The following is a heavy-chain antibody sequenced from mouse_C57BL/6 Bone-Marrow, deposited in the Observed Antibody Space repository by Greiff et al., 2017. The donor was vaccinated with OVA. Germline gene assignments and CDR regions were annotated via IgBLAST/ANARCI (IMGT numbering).Heavy chain of an antibody. D-gene: IGHD2-2*01. CDR1: GFTFSNYW. J-gene: IGHJ1*03. CDR2: IRLKSDNYAT. Sequence: EVHLVESGGGLVQPGGSMKLSCVASGFTFSNYWMNWVRQSPEKGLEWVAQIRLKSDNYATHYAESVKGRFTISRDDSKSSVYLQMNNLRAEDTGMYYCTAGIGYGYDGFDVWGTGTTVTVSS. V-gene: IGHV6-3*01. CDR3: TAGIGYGYDGFDV.